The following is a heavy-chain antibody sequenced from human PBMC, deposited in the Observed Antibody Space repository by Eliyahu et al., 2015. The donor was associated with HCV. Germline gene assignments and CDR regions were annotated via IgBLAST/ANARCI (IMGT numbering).Heavy chain of an antibody. D-gene: IGHD6-6*01. CDR1: GGSTSSSDYY. Sequence: QPQLQESGPGLVRPSETLSLTCTVSGGSTSSSDYYWGWIRQPPGRGLEWIATIYYCGRTSFCPSLKSRVTISLDTSENQFSLKLTSVTAADTAVYYCARHVIAGRPFDYWGQGTLVTVSS. CDR2: IYYCGRT. J-gene: IGHJ4*02. CDR3: ARHVIAGRPFDY. V-gene: IGHV4-39*01.